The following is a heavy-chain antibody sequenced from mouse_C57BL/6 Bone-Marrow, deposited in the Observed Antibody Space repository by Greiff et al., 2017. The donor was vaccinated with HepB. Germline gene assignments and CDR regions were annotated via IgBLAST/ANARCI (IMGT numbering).Heavy chain of an antibody. CDR1: GFTFSDAW. CDR3: NGRRAQSYFDY. Sequence: EVKLVESGGGLVQPGGSMKLSCAASGFTFSDAWMDWVRQSPEKGLEWVAEIRNKANNHATYYAESVKGRFTISRDDSKSSVYLQMNSLRAEDAGIYYCNGRRAQSYFDYWGQGTTLTVSS. J-gene: IGHJ2*01. V-gene: IGHV6-6*01. CDR2: IRNKANNHAT. D-gene: IGHD3-2*02.